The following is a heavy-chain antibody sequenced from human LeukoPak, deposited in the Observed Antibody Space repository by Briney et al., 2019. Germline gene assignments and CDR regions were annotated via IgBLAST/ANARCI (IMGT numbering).Heavy chain of an antibody. CDR2: MNPNSGNT. CDR1: GGTFSSYA. Sequence: ASVKVSCKASGGTFSSYAISCVRQATGQGLEWMGWMNPNSGNTGYAQKFQGRVTMTRNTSISTAYMELSSLRSEDTAVYYCARQTWNGKDVWGQGTTVTVSS. V-gene: IGHV1-8*02. CDR3: ARQTWNGKDV. J-gene: IGHJ6*02. D-gene: IGHD1-1*01.